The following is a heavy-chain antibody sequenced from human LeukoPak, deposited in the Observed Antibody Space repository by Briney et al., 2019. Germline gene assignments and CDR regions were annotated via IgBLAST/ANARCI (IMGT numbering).Heavy chain of an antibody. D-gene: IGHD3-3*01. CDR3: ARKDELRFLEWFPRLHKYGMDV. CDR1: GYTFTSYD. Sequence: ASVKVSCKASGYTFTSYDINWVRQATGQGLEWKGWMNPNSGNTGYAQKFQGRVTMTRNTSISTAYMELSSLRSEDTAVYYCARKDELRFLEWFPRLHKYGMDVWGQGTTVTVSS. CDR2: MNPNSGNT. J-gene: IGHJ6*02. V-gene: IGHV1-8*01.